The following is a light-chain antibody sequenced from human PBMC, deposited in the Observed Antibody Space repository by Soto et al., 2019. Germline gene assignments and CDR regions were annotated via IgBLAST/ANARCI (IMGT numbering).Light chain of an antibody. CDR3: QQYGGSPPYT. CDR2: RAS. J-gene: IGKJ2*01. Sequence: EIVLTQSPGTLSLSPGERATLSCRASQSVSSIYLAWYQQKPGQAPRLLSYRASSRAPGIPDRFSGSGSGTDFTSTISRLETGDFAVYYCQQYGGSPPYTFGQGTKLEIK. CDR1: QSVSSIY. V-gene: IGKV3-20*01.